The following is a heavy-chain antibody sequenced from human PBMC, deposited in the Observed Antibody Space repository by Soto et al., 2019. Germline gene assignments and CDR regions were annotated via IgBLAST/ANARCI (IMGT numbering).Heavy chain of an antibody. CDR1: GFTFSDYY. Sequence: PGGSLRLSCAASGFTFSDYYMSWIRQAPGKGLEWVSYISSSGSTIYYADSVKGRFTISRDNAKNSLYLQMNSLRAEDTAVYYCARAPYYYDSSGYLYYFDYWGQGTLVTVSS. CDR3: ARAPYYYDSSGYLYYFDY. J-gene: IGHJ4*02. D-gene: IGHD3-22*01. V-gene: IGHV3-11*01. CDR2: ISSSGSTI.